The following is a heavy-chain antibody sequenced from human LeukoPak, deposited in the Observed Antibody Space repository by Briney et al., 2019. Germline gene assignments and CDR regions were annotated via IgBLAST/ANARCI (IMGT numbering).Heavy chain of an antibody. J-gene: IGHJ4*02. CDR3: ARGGWSLGY. CDR1: GGSINNYY. Sequence: SETLSLTCIVSGGSINNYYWSWIRQPPGKGLEWIGYIYYSGSATYNPSLKSRVTMSVDTSKNQFSLKLNSVTAADTAVYYCARGGWSLGYWGQGILVTVSS. V-gene: IGHV4-59*01. D-gene: IGHD2-15*01. CDR2: IYYSGSA.